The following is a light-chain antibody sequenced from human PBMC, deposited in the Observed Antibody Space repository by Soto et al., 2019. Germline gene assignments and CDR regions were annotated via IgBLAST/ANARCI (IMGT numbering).Light chain of an antibody. CDR1: QSISSY. Sequence: IQLTPSPSSLSASVGDRVTITCRASQSISSYLNWYQQKPGKAPKLLIYAASSLQSGVPSRFSGSGSGTEFTLTISSLQPDDFATYYCQQYNSYSFGQGTKVDIK. CDR3: QQYNSYS. J-gene: IGKJ1*01. V-gene: IGKV1-5*01. CDR2: AAS.